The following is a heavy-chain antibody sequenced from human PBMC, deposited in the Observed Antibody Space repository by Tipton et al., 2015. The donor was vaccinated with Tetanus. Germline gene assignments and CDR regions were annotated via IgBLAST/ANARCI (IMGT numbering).Heavy chain of an antibody. D-gene: IGHD2-15*01. CDR2: IYPGGSGT. J-gene: IGHJ4*02. CDR3: AGARCSDGVCNFDF. V-gene: IGHV5-51*01. CDR1: GYIFTNYW. Sequence: QLVQSGGEVKKPGESLKISCKGSGYIFTNYWIGWMRQEPGKGLEWMGSIYPGGSGTRYSPSFQGQVTISVDTSINTAYLQWSSLKAADTSIFCWAGARCSDGVCNFDFWGQGALVTVSS.